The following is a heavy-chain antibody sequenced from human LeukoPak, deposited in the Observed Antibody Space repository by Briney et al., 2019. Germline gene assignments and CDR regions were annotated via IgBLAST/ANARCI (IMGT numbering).Heavy chain of an antibody. V-gene: IGHV3-48*01. CDR2: LSNTGNI. CDR1: GFTFSSYG. CDR3: ARRGDSPMIGDH. J-gene: IGHJ4*02. D-gene: IGHD3-10*02. Sequence: GGSLRLSCAASGFTFSSYGMNWVRHAPGKGLEWLSYLSNTGNIHYAQSVKGRSTISRDNAKSSLYLQMDGLRAEDTAVYYCARRGDSPMIGDHWGQGILVTVAS.